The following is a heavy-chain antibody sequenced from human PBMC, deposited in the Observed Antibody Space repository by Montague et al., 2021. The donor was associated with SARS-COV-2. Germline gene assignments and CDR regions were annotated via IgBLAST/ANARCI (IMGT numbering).Heavy chain of an antibody. CDR2: IFYTGTP. CDR3: ARRRTTAGTWFFDY. CDR1: GGSVSSGGYY. Sequence: TLSLTCTVSGGSVSSGGYYWTWIRQHPVRGLEWLAYIFYTGTPYYTSSLKSRLSISMDSSKNQFSLGLSSVTAADTAVYYCARRRTTAGTWFFDYWGQGTLVTVSS. D-gene: IGHD6-13*01. J-gene: IGHJ4*02. V-gene: IGHV4-31*03.